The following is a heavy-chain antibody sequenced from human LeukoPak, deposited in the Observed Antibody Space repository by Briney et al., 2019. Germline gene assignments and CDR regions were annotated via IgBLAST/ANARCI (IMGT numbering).Heavy chain of an antibody. V-gene: IGHV3-53*01. CDR2: IYSGGST. CDR3: ARDIPRGSTHLDY. CDR1: GFTVSSNY. J-gene: IGHJ4*02. D-gene: IGHD1-26*01. Sequence: QSGGSLRLSCAASGFTVSSNYMSWVRQAPGKGLEWVSVIYSGGSTYYADSVKGRFTISRDNAENSLYLQMNILRVEDTAVYYCARDIPRGSTHLDYWGQGTLVTVSA.